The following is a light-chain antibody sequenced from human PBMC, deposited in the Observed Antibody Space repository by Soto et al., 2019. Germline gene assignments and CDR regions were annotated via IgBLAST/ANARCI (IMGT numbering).Light chain of an antibody. CDR1: QSLLYSSNNKNY. V-gene: IGKV4-1*01. Sequence: DIVMTQSPDFLAVSLGERATINCKSSQSLLYSSNNKNYLAWFQQKPGQPPKLLIYWASTRESGVPDRFSGGGSGTDFTLTISSLQAEDVAVYYCQQYYGTPPSTFGQGTKVEIK. CDR3: QQYYGTPPST. J-gene: IGKJ2*01. CDR2: WAS.